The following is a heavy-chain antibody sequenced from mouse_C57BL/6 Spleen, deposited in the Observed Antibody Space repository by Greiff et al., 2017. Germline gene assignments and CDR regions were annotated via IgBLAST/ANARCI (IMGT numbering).Heavy chain of an antibody. J-gene: IGHJ3*01. CDR1: GYTFTDYE. CDR2: IDPETGGT. V-gene: IGHV1-15*01. CDR3: TRRGDYYYDEDWAY. Sequence: QVQLQQSGAELVRPGASVTLSCKASGYTFTDYEMHWVKQTPVHGLEWIGAIDPETGGTAYNQKFKGKAILTAAKSSSTAYMELRSLTSEDSAVYYCTRRGDYYYDEDWAYWGQGTLVTVSA. D-gene: IGHD2-4*01.